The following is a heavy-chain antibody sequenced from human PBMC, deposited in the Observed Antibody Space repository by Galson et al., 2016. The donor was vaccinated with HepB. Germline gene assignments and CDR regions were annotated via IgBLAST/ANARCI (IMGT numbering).Heavy chain of an antibody. CDR1: GDSVSSNSVA. J-gene: IGHJ4*02. V-gene: IGHV6-1*01. Sequence: CAISGDSVSSNSVAWNWIRQSPSRGLEWLGRTYYRSKWYNDYAVSVKSRITINPDTSKNQFSLQLNSVTPEDTALYYCARDRNFKLTWIQLRKRGTGDGFDYLGQGTLVTVSS. D-gene: IGHD5-18*01. CDR2: TYYRSKWYN. CDR3: ARDRNFKLTWIQLRKRGTGDGFDY.